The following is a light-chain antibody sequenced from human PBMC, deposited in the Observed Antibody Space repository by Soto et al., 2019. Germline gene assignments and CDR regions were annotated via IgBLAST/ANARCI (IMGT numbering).Light chain of an antibody. Sequence: DIQMTQSPSSLSASVRDKVTITCRASQGIDSYLNWYQQRPGKAPKLLIYAASRLHTGGPSRFSDSGSGTDFTLTINSLQPDDFATYYGQQGYTTPWTFGQGTKVEIK. CDR3: QQGYTTPWT. J-gene: IGKJ1*01. CDR1: QGIDSY. V-gene: IGKV1-39*01. CDR2: AAS.